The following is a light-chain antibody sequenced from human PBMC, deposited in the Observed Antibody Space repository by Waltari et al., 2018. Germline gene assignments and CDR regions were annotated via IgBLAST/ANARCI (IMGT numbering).Light chain of an antibody. CDR2: GVS. J-gene: IGKJ1*01. Sequence: EIVLTQSPGTLSLSPGERATLSCRAGQSVRGSLAWYQQKAGQAPRLLIYGVSSRATGIPERFSGSGSGTDFSLTISRLEPEDFAVYYCQHYVRLPATFGQGTKVEIK. CDR3: QHYVRLPAT. CDR1: QSVRGS. V-gene: IGKV3-20*01.